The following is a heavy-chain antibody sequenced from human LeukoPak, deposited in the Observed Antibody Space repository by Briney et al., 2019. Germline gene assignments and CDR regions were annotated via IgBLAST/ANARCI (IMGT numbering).Heavy chain of an antibody. CDR1: GYSISSGYY. V-gene: IGHV4-38-2*01. CDR2: MYHSGST. Sequence: SETLSLXCAVSGYSISSGYYWGWIRQPPGRGLEWIGSMYHSGSTYYNPSLKSRVTISVDTPKNQFSLKLSSVTAADTAMYYCATQGGPCSGGSCRYWFFDLWGRGTLVTVSS. D-gene: IGHD2-15*01. J-gene: IGHJ2*01. CDR3: ATQGGPCSGGSCRYWFFDL.